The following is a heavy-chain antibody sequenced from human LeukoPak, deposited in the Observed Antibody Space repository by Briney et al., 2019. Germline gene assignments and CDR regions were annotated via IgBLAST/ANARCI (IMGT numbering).Heavy chain of an antibody. J-gene: IGHJ6*02. CDR3: ARDLQFYYYYGMDV. Sequence: GSLRLSCAASGFTFSSYAMHWVRQAPGKGLEWVAVISYDGSNKYYADSVKGRFTISRDNSKNTLYLQMNSLRAEDTAVYYCARDLQFYYYYGMDVWGQGTTVTVSS. V-gene: IGHV3-30*04. D-gene: IGHD6-19*01. CDR1: GFTFSSYA. CDR2: ISYDGSNK.